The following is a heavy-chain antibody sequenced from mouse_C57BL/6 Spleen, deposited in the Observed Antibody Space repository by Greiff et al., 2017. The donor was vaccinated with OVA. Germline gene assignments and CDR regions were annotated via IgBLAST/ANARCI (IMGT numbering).Heavy chain of an antibody. Sequence: QVQLKQSGAELVRPGASVKLSCKASGYTFTDYYINWVKQRPGQGLEWIARIYPGSGNTYYNEKFKGKATLTAEKSSSTAYMQLSSLTSEDSAVYFCARGDYDGYYGAMDYWGQGTSVTVSS. V-gene: IGHV1-76*01. CDR3: ARGDYDGYYGAMDY. CDR1: GYTFTDYY. CDR2: IYPGSGNT. D-gene: IGHD2-3*01. J-gene: IGHJ4*01.